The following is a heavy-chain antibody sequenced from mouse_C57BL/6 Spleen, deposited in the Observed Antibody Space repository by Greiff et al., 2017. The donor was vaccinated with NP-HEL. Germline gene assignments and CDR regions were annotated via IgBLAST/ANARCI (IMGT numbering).Heavy chain of an antibody. J-gene: IGHJ4*01. CDR1: GFTFSDYY. V-gene: IGHV5-12*01. D-gene: IGHD1-1*01. CDR2: ISNGGGST. Sequence: EVQGVESGGGLVQPGGSLKLSCAASGFTFSDYYMYWVRQTPEKRLEWVAYISNGGGSTYYPDTVKGRFTISRDNAKNTLYLQMSRLKSEDTAMYYCARAYYYEDAMDYWGQGTSVTVSS. CDR3: ARAYYYEDAMDY.